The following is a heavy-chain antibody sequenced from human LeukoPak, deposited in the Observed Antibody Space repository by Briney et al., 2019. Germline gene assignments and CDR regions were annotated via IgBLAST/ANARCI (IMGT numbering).Heavy chain of an antibody. CDR1: GFTFSSHS. Sequence: GGSLRLSCAASGFTFSSHSMNWVRQAPGKGLEWVSYIDSGSGNIYYRDSVKGRLTISRDNAQNSLYLQMDSLRDEDTAVYYCAREDDDWGPNTLDVWGQGTVVTVSS. CDR2: IDSGSGNI. V-gene: IGHV3-48*02. J-gene: IGHJ3*01. D-gene: IGHD7-27*01. CDR3: AREDDDWGPNTLDV.